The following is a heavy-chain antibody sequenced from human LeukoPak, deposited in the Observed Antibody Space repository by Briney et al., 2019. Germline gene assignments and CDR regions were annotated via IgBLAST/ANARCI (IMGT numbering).Heavy chain of an antibody. CDR1: GYTFTSYG. V-gene: IGHV1-18*01. D-gene: IGHD6-19*01. CDR2: ISAYNGDT. Sequence: ASVKVSCKASGYTFTSYGMSWVRQAPGQGLEWMGWISAYNGDTNYAQKLQGRVTVTTDTSTRIAYMELRSLRSDDTAVYYCARIRDFGAVAGTTFDYWGQGTLVTVSS. J-gene: IGHJ4*02. CDR3: ARIRDFGAVAGTTFDY.